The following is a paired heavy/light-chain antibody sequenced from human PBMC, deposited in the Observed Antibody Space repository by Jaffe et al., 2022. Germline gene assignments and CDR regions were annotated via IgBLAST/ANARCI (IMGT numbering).Heavy chain of an antibody. CDR1: GGSISSGSYY. D-gene: IGHD1-26*01. CDR3: ATTGVAIVGANNAFAI. Sequence: QVQLQESGPGLVKPSQTLSLTCTVSGGSISSGSYYWSWIRQPAGKGLEWIGRIYTSGSTNYNPSLKSRVTISVDTSKNQFSLMLSSVTAADTAVYYCATTGVAIVGANNAFAIWGQGTMVTVSS. V-gene: IGHV4-61*02. CDR2: IYTSGST. J-gene: IGHJ3*02.
Light chain of an antibody. CDR3: AAWDDSLSGLV. J-gene: IGLJ2*01. CDR2: RNN. CDR1: SSNIGGNY. Sequence: QSVLTQPPSASGTPGQRVTISCSGSSSNIGGNYVYWYQQLPGTAPKLLIYRNNQRPSGVPDRFSGSKSGTSASLAISGLRSEDEADYYCAAWDDSLSGLVFGGGTKLTVL. V-gene: IGLV1-47*01.